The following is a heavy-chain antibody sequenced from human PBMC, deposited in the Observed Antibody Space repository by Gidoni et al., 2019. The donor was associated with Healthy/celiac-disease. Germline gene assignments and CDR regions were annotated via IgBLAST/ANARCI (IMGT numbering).Heavy chain of an antibody. Sequence: QVQLQQWGAGLLKPSETLSLTCAVYGGSFSGYYWSWIRQPPGKGLEWIGEINHSGSTNYNPSLKSRVTISVDTSKNQFSLKLSSVTAADTAVYYCASLPRYYGFTRGSYYNPSPYYYGMDVWGQGTTVTVSS. D-gene: IGHD3-10*01. J-gene: IGHJ6*02. CDR1: GGSFSGYY. CDR3: ASLPRYYGFTRGSYYNPSPYYYGMDV. V-gene: IGHV4-34*01. CDR2: INHSGST.